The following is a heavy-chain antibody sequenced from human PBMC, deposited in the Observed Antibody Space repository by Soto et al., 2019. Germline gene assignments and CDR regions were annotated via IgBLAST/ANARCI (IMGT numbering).Heavy chain of an antibody. CDR3: ARDARSDYYGSGKSYYGMDV. Sequence: GGSLRLSCAASGFTFSSYAMHRVRQAPGKGLERVAVISYDGSNKYYADSVKGRFTISRDNSKNTLYLQMNSLRAEDTAVYYCARDARSDYYGSGKSYYGMDVWGQGTTVTVSS. CDR2: ISYDGSNK. V-gene: IGHV3-30-3*01. D-gene: IGHD3-10*01. J-gene: IGHJ6*02. CDR1: GFTFSSYA.